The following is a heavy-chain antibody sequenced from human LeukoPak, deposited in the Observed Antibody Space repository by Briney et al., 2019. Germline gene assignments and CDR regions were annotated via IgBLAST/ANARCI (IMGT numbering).Heavy chain of an antibody. J-gene: IGHJ4*02. CDR1: GYTFTSYD. V-gene: IGHV1-8*01. CDR2: MNPNSGNT. D-gene: IGHD3-9*01. CDR3: ARSPHILTGENFDY. Sequence: GASVKVSCKASGYTFTSYDINWVRQATGQGLEWMGWMNPNSGNTGYAQKLQGRVTMTTDTSTSTACMELRSLRSDDTAVYYCARSPHILTGENFDYWGQGTLLTVSS.